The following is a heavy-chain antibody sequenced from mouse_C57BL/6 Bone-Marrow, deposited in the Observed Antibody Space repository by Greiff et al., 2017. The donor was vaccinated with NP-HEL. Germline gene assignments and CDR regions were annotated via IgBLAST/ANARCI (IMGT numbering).Heavy chain of an antibody. J-gene: IGHJ2*01. CDR2: INPSSGYT. Sequence: QVQLQQSGAELARPGASVKMSCKASGYTFTSYTMHWVKQRPGQGLEWIGYINPSSGYTKYNQKFKDKATLTADKSSSTAYMQLSSLTSEDSAVYYCAKMGAYGSSFDYWGQGTTLTVSS. CDR3: AKMGAYGSSFDY. D-gene: IGHD1-1*01. CDR1: GYTFTSYT. V-gene: IGHV1-4*01.